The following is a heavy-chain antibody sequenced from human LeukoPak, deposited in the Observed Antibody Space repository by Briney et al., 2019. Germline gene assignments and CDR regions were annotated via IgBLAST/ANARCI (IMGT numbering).Heavy chain of an antibody. V-gene: IGHV1-8*03. CDR1: GYTFTSYD. Sequence: ASVKVSCKASGYTFTSYDINWVRQATGQGLEWMGWMNPNSGNTGYAQKFRGRVTITRNTSISTAYMELSSLRSEDTAVYYCARAYYYYYYMDVWGKGTTVTVSS. CDR2: MNPNSGNT. J-gene: IGHJ6*03. CDR3: ARAYYYYYYMDV.